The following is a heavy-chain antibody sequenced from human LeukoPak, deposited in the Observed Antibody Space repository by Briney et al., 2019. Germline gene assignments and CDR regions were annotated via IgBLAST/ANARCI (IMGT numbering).Heavy chain of an antibody. CDR1: GLSFNGFW. J-gene: IGHJ5*02. CDR3: ARDLPHNWFDP. V-gene: IGHV3-74*01. Sequence: GGSLRLSCAASGLSFNGFWMHWVRQAPGKGLVWVSGINNDGSSPTYADFVKGRFTISRDNPRNMVYLQMNSLRADNTAVYYCARDLPHNWFDPWGQGTLVTVSS. CDR2: INNDGSSP.